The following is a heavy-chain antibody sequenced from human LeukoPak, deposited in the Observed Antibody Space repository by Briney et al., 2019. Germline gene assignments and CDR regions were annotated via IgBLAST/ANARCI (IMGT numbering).Heavy chain of an antibody. CDR1: GGTFSSYA. CDR2: IIPIFGTA. D-gene: IGHD3-16*01. V-gene: IGHV1-69*05. CDR3: ARDGDDYVWGSYN. J-gene: IGHJ4*02. Sequence: SVKVSCKASGGTFSSYAISWVRQAPGQGLEWLGGIIPIFGTANYAQKFQGRVTMTTDTSTSTAYMELRSLRSDDTAVYYCARDGDDYVWGSYNWGQGTLVTVSS.